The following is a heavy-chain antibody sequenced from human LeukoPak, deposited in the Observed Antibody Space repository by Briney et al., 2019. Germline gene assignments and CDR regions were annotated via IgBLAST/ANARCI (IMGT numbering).Heavy chain of an antibody. CDR2: IIPIFGTA. CDR3: ARDEVYYGSGRRNWFDP. V-gene: IGHV1-69*13. Sequence: ASVKVSCKASGGTFSSYAISWVRQAPGQGLEWMGGIIPIFGTANYAQKFQGRVTITADESTSTAYMELSNLRSEDTAVYYCARDEVYYGSGRRNWFDPWGQGTLVTVSS. CDR1: GGTFSSYA. D-gene: IGHD3-10*01. J-gene: IGHJ5*02.